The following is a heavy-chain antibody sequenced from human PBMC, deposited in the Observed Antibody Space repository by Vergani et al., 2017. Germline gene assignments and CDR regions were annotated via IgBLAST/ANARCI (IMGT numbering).Heavy chain of an antibody. CDR2: IRGSGGST. Sequence: EEQLLQSGGHLVQPGGSLRLSCAASGFTFSAHAMTWVRQGPGKGLEWVSAIRGSGGSTDYADSVKDRFTISRDNGKNRLFLQMNNVRAEDAAVYYCAKANPRNSGYDYLYYYHAMDVWGQGTTVTVSS. V-gene: IGHV3-23*01. D-gene: IGHD5-12*01. CDR1: GFTFSAHA. J-gene: IGHJ6*02. CDR3: AKANPRNSGYDYLYYYHAMDV.